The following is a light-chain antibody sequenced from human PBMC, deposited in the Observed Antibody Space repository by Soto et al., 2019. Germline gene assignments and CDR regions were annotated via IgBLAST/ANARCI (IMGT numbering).Light chain of an antibody. V-gene: IGLV2-23*01. CDR2: EAT. CDR1: SSDVGTYNL. J-gene: IGLJ2*01. Sequence: QTVVTQPASVSGSPGQSITISCTGTSSDVGTYNLVSWYQQHPGKAPKLMIYEATNRPSGVSNRFSGSKSGNTASLTISGLQAEDEAAYYCCSYASGSTPHVVFGGGTKLTVL. CDR3: CSYASGSTPHVV.